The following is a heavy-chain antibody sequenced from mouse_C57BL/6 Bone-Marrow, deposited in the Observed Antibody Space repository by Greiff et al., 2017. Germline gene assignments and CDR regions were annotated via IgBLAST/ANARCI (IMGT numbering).Heavy chain of an antibody. Sequence: VQLQQSGAELVMPGASVKLSCKASGYTFTSYWMHWVKQRPGQGLEWIGEIDPSDSYTKYNQKFKGKSTLTVDKSSSTAYMQLSSLTSEDSAVYYCARATNFDYWGQGTTLTVSS. CDR1: GYTFTSYW. CDR3: ARATNFDY. V-gene: IGHV1-69*01. CDR2: IDPSDSYT. D-gene: IGHD1-1*01. J-gene: IGHJ2*01.